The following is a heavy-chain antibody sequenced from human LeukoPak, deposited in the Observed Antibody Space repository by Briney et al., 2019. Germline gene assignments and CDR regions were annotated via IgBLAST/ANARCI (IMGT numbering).Heavy chain of an antibody. CDR3: ARAGWLRTKGYFDY. V-gene: IGHV4-34*01. Sequence: PSETPSLTPAVHGGCFSGYYLSWIRQPPRKGLGWIGEINHSGSTNYNPSLKSRVTISVDTSKNQFSLKLSSVTAADTAVYYCARAGWLRTKGYFDYWGQGTLVTVSS. CDR1: GGCFSGYY. D-gene: IGHD5-12*01. J-gene: IGHJ4*02. CDR2: INHSGST.